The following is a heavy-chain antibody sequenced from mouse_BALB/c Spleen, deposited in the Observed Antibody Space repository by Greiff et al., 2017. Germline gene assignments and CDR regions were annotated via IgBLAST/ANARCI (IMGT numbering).Heavy chain of an antibody. CDR1: GFNIKDTY. D-gene: IGHD3-1*01. CDR2: IDPANGNT. V-gene: IGHV14-3*02. CDR3: ARGSSGYGMDD. Sequence: VQLQQSGAELVKPGASVKLSCTASGFNIKDTYMHWVKQRPEQGLEWIGRIDPANGNTKYDPKFQGKATLTADTSSNTAYLQLSSLTSEYTAVYFCARGSSGYGMDDWGQGTSVTVSS. J-gene: IGHJ4*01.